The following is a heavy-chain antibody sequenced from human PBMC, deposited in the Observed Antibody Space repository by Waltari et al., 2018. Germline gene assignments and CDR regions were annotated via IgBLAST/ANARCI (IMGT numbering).Heavy chain of an antibody. CDR2: IIPVSRTA. Sequence: QMQLVQSGAEVKKPGSSVKVSCKASGGTFSSNAISWVRQAPGQGLEWMGGIIPVSRTANYAQRFQGRVTITADESTSTAYMELMRLRSEDTAVYYCARVVVSWANYYGSGDTVTYYGMDVWGQGP. V-gene: IGHV1-69*01. J-gene: IGHJ6*02. CDR1: GGTFSSNA. D-gene: IGHD3-10*01. CDR3: ARVVVSWANYYGSGDTVTYYGMDV.